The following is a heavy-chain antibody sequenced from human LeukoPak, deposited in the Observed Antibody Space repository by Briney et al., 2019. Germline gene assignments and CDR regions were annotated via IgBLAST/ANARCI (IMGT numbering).Heavy chain of an antibody. J-gene: IGHJ4*02. CDR2: IYLRGLT. D-gene: IGHD2-15*01. Sequence: SGTLSLTCGITSGSSSGSNWCSWVRQPPGQGLEWIGVIYLRGLTNPDPPLRSRLTMSLDESKNQVSLNLTSVTAADTAVYYCSREGGPFSPFGFWGQGTLVSVHS. CDR1: SGSSSGSNW. CDR3: SREGGPFSPFGF. V-gene: IGHV4-4*02.